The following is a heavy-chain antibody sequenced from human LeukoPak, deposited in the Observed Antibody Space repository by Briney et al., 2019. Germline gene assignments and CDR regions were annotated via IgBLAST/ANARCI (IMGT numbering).Heavy chain of an antibody. D-gene: IGHD3-10*01. CDR3: ARGHSYGSGSRSTYYNYYMDV. CDR1: GFTFSFYN. V-gene: IGHV3-30*02. CDR2: IRYDGSNK. J-gene: IGHJ6*03. Sequence: PGGSLRLSCAASGFTFSFYNMNWVRQAPGKGLEWVAFIRYDGSNKFYADADSVKGRFTISRDNSKNTLFLQMNSLRAEDTAVYYCARGHSYGSGSRSTYYNYYMDVWGKGTTVTVSS.